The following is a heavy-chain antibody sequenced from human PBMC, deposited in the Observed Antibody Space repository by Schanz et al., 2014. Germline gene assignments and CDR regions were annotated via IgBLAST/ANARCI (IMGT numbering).Heavy chain of an antibody. CDR1: GASISSVYW. CDR2: MHHSEGG. V-gene: IGHV4-4*02. CDR3: VRNGDCRGGIRCDKGYFDS. D-gene: IGHD2-15*01. J-gene: IGHJ4*02. Sequence: QVQLQESGPGLVKPSGTLSLTCTVSGASISSVYWWSWVRQSPGTGLEWIGEMHHSEGGNYNPSLKSQATTFIDESKNLFFGELNSVTAADTAVYYCVRNGDCRGGIRCDKGYFDSWGQGILVTVSS.